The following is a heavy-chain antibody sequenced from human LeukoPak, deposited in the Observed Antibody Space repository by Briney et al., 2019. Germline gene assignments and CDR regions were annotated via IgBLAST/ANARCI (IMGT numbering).Heavy chain of an antibody. CDR3: ARQKPYPKDYYYGMDV. CDR1: GGSISSRSYY. J-gene: IGHJ6*02. D-gene: IGHD1-14*01. V-gene: IGHV4-39*01. CDR2: IYYSGST. Sequence: SETLSLTCTVSGGSISSRSYYWGWIRQPPGKGLEWIGSIYYSGSTYYNPSFKSRVTISVDTSKNQFSLKLSSVTAADTAVYYCARQKPYPKDYYYGMDVWGQGTTVTVSS.